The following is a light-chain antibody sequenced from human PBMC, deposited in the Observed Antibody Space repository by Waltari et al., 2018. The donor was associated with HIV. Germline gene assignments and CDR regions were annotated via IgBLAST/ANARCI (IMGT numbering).Light chain of an antibody. CDR2: GAS. Sequence: EIVMTQSPATLSVSPGERATLSCRASQSVITNLAGYQEIPGQAPRLLIYGASARATGNPTRFSGSGAGTEYTLTVSSLQSEDFAVYYCQQYNKWPRTFGQGTKVEIK. V-gene: IGKV3-15*01. CDR1: QSVITN. J-gene: IGKJ1*01. CDR3: QQYNKWPRT.